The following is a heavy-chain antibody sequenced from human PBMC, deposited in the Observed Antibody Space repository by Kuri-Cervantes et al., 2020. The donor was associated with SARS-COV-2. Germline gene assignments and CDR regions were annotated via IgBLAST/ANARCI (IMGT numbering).Heavy chain of an antibody. CDR1: GFTFNTYT. D-gene: IGHD3-10*01. J-gene: IGHJ6*02. CDR2: ISSSNYI. CDR3: ARDHGEFDYYYYGMDV. Sequence: GESLKISCAASGFTFNTYTMNWVRQAPGKGLEWVSSISSSNYIYYADSVKGRFTISRDNAKNSLYLQMNSLRDEDTAVYYCARDHGEFDYYYYGMDVWGQGTTVTVSS. V-gene: IGHV3-21*01.